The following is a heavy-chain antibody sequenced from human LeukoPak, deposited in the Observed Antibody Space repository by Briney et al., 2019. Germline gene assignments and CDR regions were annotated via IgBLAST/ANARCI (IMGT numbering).Heavy chain of an antibody. CDR1: GDSVSSNSAA. CDR2: TYYRSKWYN. V-gene: IGHV6-1*01. D-gene: IGHD6-13*01. CDR3: ARDQYSSSWYRFDY. Sequence: QTLSLTCAISGDSVSSNSAAWNWIRQSPSRGFEWLGRTYYRSKWYNDYAVSVKSRITINPDTSKNQFSLQLNSVTPEDSAVYYCARDQYSSSWYRFDYWGQGTLVTVSS. J-gene: IGHJ4*02.